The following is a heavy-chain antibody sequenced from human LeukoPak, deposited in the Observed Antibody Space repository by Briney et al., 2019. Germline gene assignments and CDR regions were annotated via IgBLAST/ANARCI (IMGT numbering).Heavy chain of an antibody. CDR3: ARDRRSLDYCSGGSCYYDAFDI. V-gene: IGHV4-59*01. CDR2: IWYSGST. Sequence: SETLSLTCTVSGGSISSYYWSWIRQPPGKGLEWIGYIWYSGSTNYNPSLKSRVTISVDTSKNQFSLKLSSVTAADTAVYYCARDRRSLDYCSGGSCYYDAFDIWGQGTMVTVSS. D-gene: IGHD2-15*01. J-gene: IGHJ3*02. CDR1: GGSISSYY.